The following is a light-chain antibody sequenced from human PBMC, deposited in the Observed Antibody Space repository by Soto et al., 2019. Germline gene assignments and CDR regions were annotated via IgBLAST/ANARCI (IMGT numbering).Light chain of an antibody. J-gene: IGLJ1*01. V-gene: IGLV1-47*02. CDR3: VAWDDSLSGLV. Sequence: QSLLTQPPSASGTPGQRVIISCSGTSANIGNNFVCWYQHLPGMAPKLLIYSTDQRPSGVPDRFSGSKSGTSASLAISGLRSEDEADYYCVAWDDSLSGLVFGTGTKVTVL. CDR1: SANIGNNF. CDR2: STD.